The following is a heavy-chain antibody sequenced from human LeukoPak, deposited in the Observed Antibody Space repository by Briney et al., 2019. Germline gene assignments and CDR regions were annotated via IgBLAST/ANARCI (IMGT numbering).Heavy chain of an antibody. V-gene: IGHV4-61*05. D-gene: IGHD3-22*01. Sequence: SETLSLTCIVSGDSISSSTHYWGWIRQPPGRGLEWIGYIYYSGSTNYNPSLKSRVTISVDTSKNQFSLKLSSVTAADTAVYYCARVLFYYDSSGYYDYWGQGTLVTVSS. J-gene: IGHJ4*02. CDR3: ARVLFYYDSSGYYDY. CDR2: IYYSGST. CDR1: GDSISSSTHY.